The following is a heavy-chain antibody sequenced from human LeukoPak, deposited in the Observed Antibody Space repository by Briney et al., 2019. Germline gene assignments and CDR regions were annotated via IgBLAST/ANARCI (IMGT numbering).Heavy chain of an antibody. D-gene: IGHD1-1*01. CDR1: GFTFDAFG. CDR2: IPPDGVNK. J-gene: IGHJ6*03. V-gene: IGHV3-33*05. Sequence: GGSLRLPCAASGFTFDAFGMQWVRQAPGKGLEWVAFIPPDGVNKNYADSLKGRFTISRDNSEETLYLQIDVLRVEDTGVYICARDWKESHSPYYMDIWGRGTTVIVSS. CDR3: ARDWKESHSPYYMDI.